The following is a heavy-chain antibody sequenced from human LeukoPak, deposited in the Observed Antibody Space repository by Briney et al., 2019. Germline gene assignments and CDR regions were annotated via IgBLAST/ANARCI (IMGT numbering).Heavy chain of an antibody. CDR3: AAHNSGSFKVDY. Sequence: PSETLSLTCIVSGGSISSSSYYWGWIRQPPGKGLEWIGSIYYSGSTYYHPSLKSRVTIYVDASKNQFSLKLSSVTAADTAVYYCAAHNSGSFKVDYWGQGTLVTVSS. J-gene: IGHJ4*02. V-gene: IGHV4-39*01. D-gene: IGHD1-26*01. CDR1: GGSISSSSYY. CDR2: IYYSGST.